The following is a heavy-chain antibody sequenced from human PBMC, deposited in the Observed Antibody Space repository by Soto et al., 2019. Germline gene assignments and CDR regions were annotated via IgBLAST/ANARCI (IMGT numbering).Heavy chain of an antibody. J-gene: IGHJ6*02. V-gene: IGHV3-53*01. CDR3: ARERHYDSSGPPHYYYGMDV. CDR1: GFTVSSNY. D-gene: IGHD3-22*01. CDR2: IYSGGST. Sequence: GGSLRLSCAASGFTVSSNYMSWVRQAPGKGLEWVSVIYSGGSTYYADSVKGRSTISRDNSKNTLYLQMNSLRAEDTAVYYCARERHYDSSGPPHYYYGMDVWGQGTTVTVSS.